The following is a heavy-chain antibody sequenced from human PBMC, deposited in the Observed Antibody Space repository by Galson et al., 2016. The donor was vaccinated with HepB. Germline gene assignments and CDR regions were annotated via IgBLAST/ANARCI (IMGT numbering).Heavy chain of an antibody. V-gene: IGHV7-4-1*01. J-gene: IGHJ6*02. CDR1: GYNFTSYP. CDR3: AIDPLIVVSSSPRPIGYYYGFDV. D-gene: IGHD6-6*01. Sequence: QSGAEVKKPGESLKISCKASGYNFTSYPMSWVRQAPGQGLEWMGWINTRTGSPTYAEGFSGRLVFSLDTSVDTAYLQISGLKSEDTATYFCAIDPLIVVSSSPRPIGYYYGFDVWGQGTTVTVSS. CDR2: INTRTGSP.